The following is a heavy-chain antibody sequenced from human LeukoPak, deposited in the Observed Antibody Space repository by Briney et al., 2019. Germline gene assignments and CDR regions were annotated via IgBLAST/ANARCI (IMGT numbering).Heavy chain of an antibody. J-gene: IGHJ3*02. CDR1: GGSFSGYY. V-gene: IGHV4-34*01. Sequence: PSETLSLTCAVYGGSFSGYYWSWIRQPPGKGLEWIGEINHSGSTNYNPSLKSRVTISVDTSKNQFSLKLSSVTAADTAVYYCARERDYDILTGPSTAFDIWGQGTMVTVSS. CDR2: INHSGST. D-gene: IGHD3-9*01. CDR3: ARERDYDILTGPSTAFDI.